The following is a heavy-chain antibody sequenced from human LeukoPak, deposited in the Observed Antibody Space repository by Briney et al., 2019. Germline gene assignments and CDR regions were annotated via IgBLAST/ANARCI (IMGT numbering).Heavy chain of an antibody. D-gene: IGHD3-10*01. Sequence: PSETLSLTCTVSGGSISSYYWSWIRQPPGKGLEWIGYIYYSGSTNYNPSLKSRVTISVDTSKNQFSLKLSSVTAADTAVYYCARDLTMVRGVINNWFDPWGQGTLVTVSS. V-gene: IGHV4-59*01. CDR2: IYYSGST. J-gene: IGHJ5*02. CDR3: ARDLTMVRGVINNWFDP. CDR1: GGSISSYY.